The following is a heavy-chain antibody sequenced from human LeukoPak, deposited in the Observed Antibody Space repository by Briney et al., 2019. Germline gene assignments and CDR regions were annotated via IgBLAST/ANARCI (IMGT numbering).Heavy chain of an antibody. D-gene: IGHD3-22*01. Sequence: GASVKVSCKASGYTFTSYYMHWVRQAPGQGLEWMGIINPSGGSTSYAQKFQGRVTMTRDTSTSTVYTELSSLRSEDTAVYYCARDRPLHYYDSNRLLDYWGQGTLVTVSS. CDR2: INPSGGST. J-gene: IGHJ4*02. CDR1: GYTFTSYY. V-gene: IGHV1-46*01. CDR3: ARDRPLHYYDSNRLLDY.